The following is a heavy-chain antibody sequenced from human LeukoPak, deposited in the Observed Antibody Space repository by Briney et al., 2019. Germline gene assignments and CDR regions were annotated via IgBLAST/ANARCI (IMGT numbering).Heavy chain of an antibody. Sequence: PGGSLRLSCAASGFTFSSYWMHWVRQAPGKGLVWVSRINNDGSSTNYADSVKGRFTISRDNAKNTLYLQMNSLRAEDTAVYYCAKPPYGGNTKYYFDYWGQGTLVTVSS. J-gene: IGHJ4*02. V-gene: IGHV3-74*01. CDR3: AKPPYGGNTKYYFDY. CDR2: INNDGSST. CDR1: GFTFSSYW. D-gene: IGHD4-23*01.